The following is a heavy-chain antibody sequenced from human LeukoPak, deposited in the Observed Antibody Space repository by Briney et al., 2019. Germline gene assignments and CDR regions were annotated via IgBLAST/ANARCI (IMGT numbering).Heavy chain of an antibody. CDR3: ASYASGYNWLKA. CDR2: IHPWTGDT. J-gene: IGHJ5*02. CDR1: GHTFTVYN. D-gene: IGHD3-10*01. V-gene: IGHV1-2*02. Sequence: GASVKVSCKAAGHTFTVYNIHWVRQAPGQGLEWMGWIHPWTGDTNYAQRFQGRVTVTRDTSITTAYMELSSLKSDDTAVYYCASYASGYNWLKAWGQGTLVTVSS.